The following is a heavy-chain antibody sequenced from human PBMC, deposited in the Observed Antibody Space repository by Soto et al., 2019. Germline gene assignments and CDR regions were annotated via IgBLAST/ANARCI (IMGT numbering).Heavy chain of an antibody. J-gene: IGHJ4*02. V-gene: IGHV1-18*01. CDR1: GYTFTSYG. CDR2: ISAYNGNT. Sequence: GASVKVSCKASGYTFTSYGISWVRQAPGQGLEWMGWISAYNGNTNYAQKLQGRVTMTTDTSTSTAYMELRSLRSDDTAVYYCARDFGDFWSGPRSSIGYWGQGTLVTVSS. CDR3: ARDFGDFWSGPRSSIGY. D-gene: IGHD3-3*01.